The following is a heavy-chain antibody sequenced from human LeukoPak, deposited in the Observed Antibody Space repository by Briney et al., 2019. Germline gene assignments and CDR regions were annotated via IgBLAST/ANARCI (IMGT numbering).Heavy chain of an antibody. CDR1: GFTFSYYF. CDR3: ARGDERDTTVLRGGYFDY. J-gene: IGHJ4*02. Sequence: GGSLRLSCTGSGFTFSYYFMTWIRQAPGKGLEYISFITRSGATTYYADSVKGLFTIYKDNAKNSLYLQVDSVRAEDTAVYYCARGDERDTTVLRGGYFDYWGQGTLVPVSS. CDR2: ITRSGATT. V-gene: IGHV3-11*04. D-gene: IGHD4-17*01.